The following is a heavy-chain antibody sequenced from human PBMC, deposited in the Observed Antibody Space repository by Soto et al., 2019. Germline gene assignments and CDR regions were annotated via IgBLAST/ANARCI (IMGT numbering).Heavy chain of an antibody. Sequence: PSEPLSLTCTASGGSISRSFWSWIRQPPGTGLQWIGALSYSGSTDYNSSLMSRVAISVDASKTHFSLRLNSVTAADAAVYYCATYDSPYYYMDVWGKGTTVS. CDR1: GGSISRSF. CDR2: LSYSGST. CDR3: ATYDSPYYYMDV. V-gene: IGHV4-59*13. D-gene: IGHD3-16*01. J-gene: IGHJ6*03.